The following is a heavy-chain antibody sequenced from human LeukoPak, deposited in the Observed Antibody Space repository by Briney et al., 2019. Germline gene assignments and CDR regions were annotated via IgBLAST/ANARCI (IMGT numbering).Heavy chain of an antibody. J-gene: IGHJ4*02. Sequence: GGSLRLSCAASGFTVSSNYMSWVRQAPGKGLEWVSIIYSGGSTFYADSVKGRFSISRDNSKNTLYLQVNGLRTEDTAVYYCAKDRLLNCRGDCYIFDYWGQGTVVTVSS. CDR3: AKDRLLNCRGDCYIFDY. CDR2: IYSGGST. CDR1: GFTVSSNY. V-gene: IGHV3-53*01. D-gene: IGHD2-21*02.